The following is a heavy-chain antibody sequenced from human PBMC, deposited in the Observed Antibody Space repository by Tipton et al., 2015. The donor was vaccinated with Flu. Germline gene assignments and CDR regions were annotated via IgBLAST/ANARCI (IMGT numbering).Heavy chain of an antibody. Sequence: QVQLVQSGAEVKKPGSSVKVSCKASGGTFSSYAISWVRQAPGQGLEWMGGIIPIFGTANYAQKFQGRVTITADESASTAYMELGSLGSEDTAVYYGARSALGCSGGSCCLDYWGQGTLVTVSS. D-gene: IGHD2-15*01. CDR2: IIPIFGTA. CDR1: GGTFSSYA. J-gene: IGHJ4*02. V-gene: IGHV1-69*01. CDR3: ARSALGCSGGSCCLDY.